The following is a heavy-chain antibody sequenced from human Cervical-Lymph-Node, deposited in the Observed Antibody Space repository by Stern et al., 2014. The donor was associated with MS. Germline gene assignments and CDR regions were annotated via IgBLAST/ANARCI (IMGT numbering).Heavy chain of an antibody. Sequence: QVQLEESGPGLVKPSASLSLTCNVSGGSVSSSSHYWGWIRPAPGRRLEWVGHIHYSGRTNYKTFLKSRLTISLDTTNRAYVLELKAVTAADTAVYYCARDFGSLDHWGQGTLVTVSS. J-gene: IGHJ4*02. CDR1: GGSVSSSSHY. V-gene: IGHV4-61*01. CDR2: IHYSGRT. D-gene: IGHD3-16*01. CDR3: ARDFGSLDH.